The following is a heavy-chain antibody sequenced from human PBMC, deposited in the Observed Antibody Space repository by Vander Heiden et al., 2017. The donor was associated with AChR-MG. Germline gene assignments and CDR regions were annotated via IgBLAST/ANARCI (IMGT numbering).Heavy chain of an antibody. D-gene: IGHD3-22*01. CDR3: ARDWSYYDYLPYYFDY. CDR1: GFTFSSYS. V-gene: IGHV3-48*02. J-gene: IGHJ4*02. Sequence: EVQLVESGGGLVQPGGYLRLSCGASGFTFSSYSMNWVRQAPGKGLEWVSYISSSSSTIYYADSVKGRFTISRDNAKNSLYLQMNSLRDEDTAVYYCARDWSYYDYLPYYFDYWGQGTLVTVSS. CDR2: ISSSSSTI.